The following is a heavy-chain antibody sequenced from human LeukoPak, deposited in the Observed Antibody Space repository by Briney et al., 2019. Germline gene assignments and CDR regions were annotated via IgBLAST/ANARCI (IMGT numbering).Heavy chain of an antibody. CDR3: VRDGVGATTYFGYFDH. D-gene: IGHD1-26*01. J-gene: IGHJ4*02. CDR2: IRFDGSNI. V-gene: IGHV3-33*01. CDR1: GISFSAHG. Sequence: PGGSLRLSCAASGISFSAHGMHWVRQAPGKGLEWVAIIRFDGSNIHYADSVKGRFTISRDNSKNTLYLQMNSLRAEDTAVYYCVRDGVGATTYFGYFDHWGQGNLVTVPS.